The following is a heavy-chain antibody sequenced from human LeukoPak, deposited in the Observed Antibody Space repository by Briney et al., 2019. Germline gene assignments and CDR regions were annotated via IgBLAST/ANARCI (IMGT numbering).Heavy chain of an antibody. Sequence: GGSLRLSCAASGFTFSNYDMHWVRQAPGKGLEWVAVISYDGNNKFYADSVKGRFTFSRDNSKNTLYLQMNGLRPEDTAVYYCAKDQTLVGATGRDYWGQGTLVTVSS. V-gene: IGHV3-30*18. J-gene: IGHJ4*02. CDR3: AKDQTLVGATGRDY. CDR2: ISYDGNNK. D-gene: IGHD1-26*01. CDR1: GFTFSNYD.